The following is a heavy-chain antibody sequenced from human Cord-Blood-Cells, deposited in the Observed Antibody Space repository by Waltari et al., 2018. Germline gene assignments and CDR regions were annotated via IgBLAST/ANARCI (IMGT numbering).Heavy chain of an antibody. D-gene: IGHD3-10*01. J-gene: IGHJ6*02. CDR1: GDTFTGSY. CDR3: ARDFIGGRYGMDV. CDR2: INPNSGGT. V-gene: IGHV1-2*04. Sequence: QVQLVQSGAEVKKPGASVKVSCTASGDTFTGSYLHRVRQAPGQGLEWMGWINPNSGGTNYAQKFQGWVTRTRDTSISTAYMELSRLRSDDTAVYYCARDFIGGRYGMDVWGQGTTVTVSS.